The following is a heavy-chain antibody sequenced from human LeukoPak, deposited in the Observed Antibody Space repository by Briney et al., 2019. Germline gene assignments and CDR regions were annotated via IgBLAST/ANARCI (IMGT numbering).Heavy chain of an antibody. J-gene: IGHJ5*02. CDR2: IGGSGDSI. D-gene: IGHD3-10*01. V-gene: IGHV3-23*01. CDR1: GFTFSSYA. Sequence: GGSLRLSCVASGFTFSSYAMNWVRQAPGKGLEWVSGIGGSGDSIFYADSVKGRFTISRDNPKNTLYLQMNSLRAEDTAIYYCAKDRGSQSYYPRVRNWFDPWGQGTLVTVAS. CDR3: AKDRGSQSYYPRVRNWFDP.